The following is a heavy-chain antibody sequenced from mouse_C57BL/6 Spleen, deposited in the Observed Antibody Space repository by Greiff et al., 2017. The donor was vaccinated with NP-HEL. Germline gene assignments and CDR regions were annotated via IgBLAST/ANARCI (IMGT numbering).Heavy chain of an antibody. CDR1: GYTFTSYW. J-gene: IGHJ4*01. D-gene: IGHD3-2*02. CDR3: ARPAQATYAMDD. CDR2: IDPSDSYT. Sequence: QVQLQQPGAELVMPGASVKLSCKASGYTFTSYWMHWVKQRPGQGLEWIGEIDPSDSYTNYNQKFKGKSTLTVDKSSSTAYMQLSSLTSEDSAVYYCARPAQATYAMDDWGQGTSVTVSS. V-gene: IGHV1-69*01.